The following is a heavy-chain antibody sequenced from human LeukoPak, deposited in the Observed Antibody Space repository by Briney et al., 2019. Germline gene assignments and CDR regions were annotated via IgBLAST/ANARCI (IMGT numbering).Heavy chain of an antibody. J-gene: IGHJ4*02. V-gene: IGHV3-30*04. D-gene: IGHD4-11*01. Sequence: PGGSLRLSCAASGLTFSSYAMHWVRQAPGKGLEWVAVISYDGSNKYYADSVKGRFTISRDNSKNTLYPQVNSLRGEDTAVYYCARGTTVTWKPCDDWGQGTLVTVSS. CDR1: GLTFSSYA. CDR3: ARGTTVTWKPCDD. CDR2: ISYDGSNK.